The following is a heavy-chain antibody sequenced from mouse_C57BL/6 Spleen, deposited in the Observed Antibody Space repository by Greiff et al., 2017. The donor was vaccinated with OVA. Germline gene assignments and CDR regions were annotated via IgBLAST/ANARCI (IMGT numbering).Heavy chain of an antibody. CDR2: ISSGSSTI. J-gene: IGHJ2*01. D-gene: IGHD3-3*01. Sequence: DVKLVESGGGLVKPGGSLKLSCAASGFTFSDYGMHWVRQAPEKGLEWVAYISSGSSTIYYADTVKGRFTISRDNAKNTLFLQMTSLSSEDTAMYYCARRRDFYFDYWGQGTTLTVSS. CDR1: GFTFSDYG. V-gene: IGHV5-17*01. CDR3: ARRRDFYFDY.